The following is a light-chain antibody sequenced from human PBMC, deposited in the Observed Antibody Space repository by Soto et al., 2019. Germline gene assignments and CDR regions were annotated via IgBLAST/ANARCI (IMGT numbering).Light chain of an antibody. V-gene: IGKV1-8*01. CDR2: DAS. CDR1: QGISSY. J-gene: IGKJ4*01. CDR3: QQFNSYPLT. Sequence: AIRMTQSPSSLSAPTGDRVTITCRASQGISSYLAWYQQKPGKAPKFLIYDASSLESGVPSRFSGSGSGTQFTLTISSLQPDDSATYYCQQFNSYPLTFGGGTKVDIK.